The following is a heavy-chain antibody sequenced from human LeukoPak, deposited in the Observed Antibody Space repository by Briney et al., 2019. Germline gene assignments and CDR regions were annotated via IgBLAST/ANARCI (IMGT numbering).Heavy chain of an antibody. D-gene: IGHD6-13*01. V-gene: IGHV4-4*07. CDR3: GKMGSGWYSGNY. CDR2: IFSSGNI. Sequence: SETLSLTCTVSGGSMTNYYWSWIRQPAGKGLEWIGRIFSSGNINYNPSLKSRVTMSIDTSKNQFSLKLNSVTAADTAVYYCGKMGSGWYSGNYWGQGTLVTVSS. CDR1: GGSMTNYY. J-gene: IGHJ4*02.